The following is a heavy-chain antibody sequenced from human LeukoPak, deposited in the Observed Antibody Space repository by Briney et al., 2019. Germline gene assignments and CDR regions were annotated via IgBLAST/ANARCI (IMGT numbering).Heavy chain of an antibody. Sequence: PGRSLRLSCAASGFTFSSYAMHWVRQAPGKGLEWVAVISYDGSNKYYADSVKGRFTISRDNAKNSLYLQMNSLRAEDTAVYYCAKIHCSGGSCHPPSDFDYWGQGTLVTVSS. CDR3: AKIHCSGGSCHPPSDFDY. D-gene: IGHD2-15*01. V-gene: IGHV3-30*04. CDR2: ISYDGSNK. CDR1: GFTFSSYA. J-gene: IGHJ4*02.